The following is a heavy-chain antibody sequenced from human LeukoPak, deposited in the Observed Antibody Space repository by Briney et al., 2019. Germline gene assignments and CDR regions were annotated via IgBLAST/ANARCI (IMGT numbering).Heavy chain of an antibody. Sequence: PSETLSLICTVSGGSISSYYWSWIRQPAGKGLEWIGRIYTSGSTNYNPSLKSRVTISVDTSKNQFSLKLSSVTAADTAVYHCARSGTVYYDFWSGYYPNWFDPWGQGTLVTVSS. CDR2: IYTSGST. J-gene: IGHJ5*02. V-gene: IGHV4-4*07. CDR1: GGSISSYY. D-gene: IGHD3-3*01. CDR3: ARSGTVYYDFWSGYYPNWFDP.